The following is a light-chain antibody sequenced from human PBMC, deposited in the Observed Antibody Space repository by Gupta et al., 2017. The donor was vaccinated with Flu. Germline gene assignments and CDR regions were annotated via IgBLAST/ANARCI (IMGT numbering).Light chain of an antibody. V-gene: IGLV1-47*01. J-gene: IGLJ2*01. CDR1: SSNIGANF. Sequence: QSMLTQPPSASGAPGQPVNISCSGSSSNIGANFVAWYQQLPGMAPRLLLYGNNQRASWVPDRFSGSKSGTSASLVIGELQSEDEGRYYCAAWDDRLSGYEVFGGGTQVTVL. CDR3: AAWDDRLSGYEV. CDR2: GNN.